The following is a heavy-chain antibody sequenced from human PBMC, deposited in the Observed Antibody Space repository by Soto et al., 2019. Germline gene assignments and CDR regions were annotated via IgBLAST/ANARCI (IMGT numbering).Heavy chain of an antibody. CDR3: ARAHRYSSSWYY. CDR1: GGSFSGYY. V-gene: IGHV4-34*01. CDR2: INHNGST. D-gene: IGHD6-13*01. J-gene: IGHJ4*02. Sequence: SETLSLTCAVYGGSFSGYYWSWIRQPPGKGLEWIGEINHNGSTNYNPSIKSRVTISVDTSKNQFSLKLSSVTAADTAVYYCARAHRYSSSWYYWGQGTLVTVS.